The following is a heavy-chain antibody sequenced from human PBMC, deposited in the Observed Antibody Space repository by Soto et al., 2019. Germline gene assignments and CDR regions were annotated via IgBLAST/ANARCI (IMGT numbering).Heavy chain of an antibody. V-gene: IGHV3-21*01. J-gene: IGHJ6*02. CDR2: ISSSSSYI. CDR1: GFTFSYYS. Sequence: EVQLVESGGGLVKPGGSLRLSCAASGFTFSYYSMNWVRQAPGKGLEWVSSISSSSSYIYYADSVKGRFTISRDNAKNSMSLQKTRLRADVTAVYYCARVVDDYYPDYYYGMDVWGQGTTVTVSS. CDR3: ARVVDDYYPDYYYGMDV. D-gene: IGHD2-8*01.